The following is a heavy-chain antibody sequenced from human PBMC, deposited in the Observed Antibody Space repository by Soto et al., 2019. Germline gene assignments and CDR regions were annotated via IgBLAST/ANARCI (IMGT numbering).Heavy chain of an antibody. CDR2: IYHSWST. J-gene: IGHJ4*02. Sequence: PSETLSLTCAVSGGSISSGGYSWGWIRQPPGKGLEWIGYIYHSWSTYYNPSLKSRVTISVDRSKNQFSLKLSSVSAADTAVYYCARVGVARELWYFDYWGQGTLVTVSS. CDR3: ARVGVARELWYFDY. CDR1: GGSISSGGYS. V-gene: IGHV4-30-2*01. D-gene: IGHD1-26*01.